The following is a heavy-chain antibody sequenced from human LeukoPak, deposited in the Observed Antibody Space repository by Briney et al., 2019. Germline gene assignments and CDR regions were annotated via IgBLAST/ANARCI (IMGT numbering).Heavy chain of an antibody. D-gene: IGHD3-10*01. CDR2: MNPNSGNT. Sequence: ASVKVSCKASGYTFTSYDINWVRQATGQGLEWMGWMNPNSGNTGYAQKFQGRVTMTRNTSISTAYMELSSLRSEDTAVYYCARQNYYGSGSYFAYYYGMDVWGRGTTVTVSS. J-gene: IGHJ6*02. CDR1: GYTFTSYD. V-gene: IGHV1-8*01. CDR3: ARQNYYGSGSYFAYYYGMDV.